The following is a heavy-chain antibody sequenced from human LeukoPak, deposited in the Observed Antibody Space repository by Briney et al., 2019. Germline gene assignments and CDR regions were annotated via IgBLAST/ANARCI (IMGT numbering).Heavy chain of an antibody. CDR2: ISSVSSDI. V-gene: IGHV3-48*01. J-gene: IGHJ3*02. CDR3: ARPDKNSGYDLLCAFDI. CDR1: GFIFSTYS. Sequence: PGGSLRLSCVGSGFIFSTYSMNWVRQAPGKGLEWISYISSVSSDIYYADSVKGRFTISRDNAKNSLFLQMNRLRAEDTAVYYCARPDKNSGYDLLCAFDIWGQGTMVTVSS. D-gene: IGHD5-12*01.